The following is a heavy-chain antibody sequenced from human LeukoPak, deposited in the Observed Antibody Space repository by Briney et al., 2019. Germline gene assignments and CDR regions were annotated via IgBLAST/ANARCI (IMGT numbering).Heavy chain of an antibody. CDR3: ARASNPWLQLT. V-gene: IGHV3-7*05. Sequence: GGSLRLSCAASGFTFSNYWMSWVRQAPGKGLEWVANIKEDGSEKYYVDSVRGRFTISRDNAQTSLYLQMNSLRAEDTAVYYCARASNPWLQLTWGQGTLVTVSS. CDR1: GFTFSNYW. CDR2: IKEDGSEK. D-gene: IGHD5-24*01. J-gene: IGHJ5*02.